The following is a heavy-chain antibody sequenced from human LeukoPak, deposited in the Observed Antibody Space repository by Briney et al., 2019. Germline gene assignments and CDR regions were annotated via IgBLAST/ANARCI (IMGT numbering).Heavy chain of an antibody. V-gene: IGHV4-39*07. D-gene: IGHD3-10*01. J-gene: IGHJ5*02. CDR3: ARDFSQRITMVRGVMPA. Sequence: SETLSLTCAVSGGSISSGGYSWSWIRQPPGKGLEWIGSIYYSGSTYYNPSLKSRVTISVDTSKNQFSLKLSSVTAADTAVYYCARDFSQRITMVRGVMPAWGQGTLVTVSS. CDR2: IYYSGST. CDR1: GGSISSGGYS.